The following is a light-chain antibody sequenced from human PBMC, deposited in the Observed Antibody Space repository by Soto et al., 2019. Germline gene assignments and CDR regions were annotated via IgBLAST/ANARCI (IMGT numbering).Light chain of an antibody. CDR2: DKH. V-gene: IGLV1-51*01. CDR1: TSNIGTYY. J-gene: IGLJ2*01. CDR3: GTWDNGLTSVT. Sequence: QSVLTQPPSVSAASGQKVSISCSGSTSNIGTYYVSWYQHVPATAPTLLIYDKHKRPSGLSDRFSGSKSGTSATLDITGLQAGDEADYYCGTWDNGLTSVTFGGGTQLTVL.